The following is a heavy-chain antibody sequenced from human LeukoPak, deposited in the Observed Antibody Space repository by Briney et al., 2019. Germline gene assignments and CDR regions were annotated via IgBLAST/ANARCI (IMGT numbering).Heavy chain of an antibody. CDR2: IYTSGST. J-gene: IGHJ4*02. Sequence: SETLSLTCTVSNGSISSDTYFWSWIRQPAGKGLEWIGRIYTSGSTNYNPSLKSRVTISVDTSKNQFSLKLSSVTAADTAVYYCARGGYCGGDCYFYYWGQGTLVTVSS. V-gene: IGHV4-61*02. D-gene: IGHD2-21*02. CDR1: NGSISSDTYF. CDR3: ARGGYCGGDCYFYY.